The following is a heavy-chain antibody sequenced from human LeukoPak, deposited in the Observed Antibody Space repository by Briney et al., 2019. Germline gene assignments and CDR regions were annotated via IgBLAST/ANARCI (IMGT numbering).Heavy chain of an antibody. CDR3: AREGRMGTADAFDV. J-gene: IGHJ3*01. CDR1: GFTFNNYE. CDR2: VGIAGDT. Sequence: GGSLRLSCAASGFTFNNYEMHWVRQTAGKGLEWVSAVGIAGDTFYAGSVKGRFSISRDNVESSLFLQMNSLRAGDTAVYYCAREGRMGTADAFDVWGQGTMVTVSS. V-gene: IGHV3-13*01. D-gene: IGHD1-14*01.